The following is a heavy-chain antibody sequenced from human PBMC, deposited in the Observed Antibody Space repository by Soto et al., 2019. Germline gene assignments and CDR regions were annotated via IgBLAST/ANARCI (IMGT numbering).Heavy chain of an antibody. CDR3: ARVGSFLGHLGYCSGGSCEDFDY. V-gene: IGHV1-46*02. CDR2: INPSGGST. J-gene: IGHJ4*02. Sequence: ASLKVSCKTSGYTFNSYYISWVRQAPGQGLEWMGIINPSGGSTSYAQKFQGRVTMTRDTSTSTVYMELSSLRSEDTAVYYCARVGSFLGHLGYCSGGSCEDFDYWGQGTLVTVSS. CDR1: GYTFNSYY. D-gene: IGHD2-15*01.